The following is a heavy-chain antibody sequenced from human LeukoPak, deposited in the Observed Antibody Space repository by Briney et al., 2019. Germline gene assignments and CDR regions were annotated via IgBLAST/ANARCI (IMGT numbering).Heavy chain of an antibody. J-gene: IGHJ4*02. Sequence: GGSLRLSCAASGFTYSTYTMAWVRQGPGGGLEWVSGISGNGAFTYYADSVKGRFAISRDNSKSTLYLQMNSLRVEDTAVYYCAKDFGRNLGGPGYWGRGTLVTVSS. CDR3: AKDFGRNLGGPGY. V-gene: IGHV3-23*01. CDR1: GFTYSTYT. CDR2: ISGNGAFT. D-gene: IGHD3-10*01.